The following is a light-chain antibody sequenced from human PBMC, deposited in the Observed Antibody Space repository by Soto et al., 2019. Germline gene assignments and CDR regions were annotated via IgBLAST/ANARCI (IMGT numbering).Light chain of an antibody. J-gene: IGKJ1*01. Sequence: DVVMTQSPLSLPVTLGQPAAISCRSSRSLVYGDGTTFLSWFHQRPGQSPRRLIYKVSNRDSGVPYRFSGSGSVTDFTLKISRVEAEDAGVYYCMQALQTPRTFGQGTKVEIK. CDR2: KVS. CDR3: MQALQTPRT. V-gene: IGKV2-30*01. CDR1: RSLVYGDGTTF.